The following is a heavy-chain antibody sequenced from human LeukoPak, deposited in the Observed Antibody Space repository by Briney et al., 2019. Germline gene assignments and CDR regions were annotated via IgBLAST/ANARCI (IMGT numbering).Heavy chain of an antibody. CDR2: ICGSSSTT. CDR1: WFNLCSYA. J-gene: IGHJ4*02. Sequence: PGGAPGISCAAPWFNLCSYAMSWGRQAPGEGLGGGSAICGSSSTTFYADSVKGRFTISRDNSMDTLFLQMNSLRAEDTAVYYCAKSPPLGATVRGVIIRPDYWGQGTLVTVSS. CDR3: AKSPPLGATVRGVIIRPDY. D-gene: IGHD3-10*01. V-gene: IGHV3-23*01.